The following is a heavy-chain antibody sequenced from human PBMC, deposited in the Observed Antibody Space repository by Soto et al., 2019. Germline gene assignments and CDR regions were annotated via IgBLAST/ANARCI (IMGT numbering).Heavy chain of an antibody. Sequence: QVQLQESGPGLVKPSGTLSLTCAVSGASISSSNWWSWVRQPPGKGLEWIGEIYHSGSTNYNPSLKNRFTLSVDKSKNRFSLNLNSVTAADRAVYYCARHSGSYFRDYWGQGTLVTVSS. CDR3: ARHSGSYFRDY. D-gene: IGHD1-26*01. V-gene: IGHV4-4*02. CDR2: IYHSGST. J-gene: IGHJ4*02. CDR1: GASISSSNW.